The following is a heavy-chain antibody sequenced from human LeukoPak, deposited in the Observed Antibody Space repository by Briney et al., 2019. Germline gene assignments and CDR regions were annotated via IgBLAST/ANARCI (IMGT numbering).Heavy chain of an antibody. V-gene: IGHV3-21*01. J-gene: IGHJ4*02. D-gene: IGHD4-11*01. CDR3: ARDDYSNYVLDY. CDR1: GFTFSSYS. CDR2: ISSSSSYI. Sequence: GGSLRLSCAASGFTFSSYSMNWVRQAPGKGLEWVSSISSSSSYIYYADSVKGRFTISRDNAKNSLYLQMNSLRAEDTAVYYCARDDYSNYVLDYWGQGTLVTVSS.